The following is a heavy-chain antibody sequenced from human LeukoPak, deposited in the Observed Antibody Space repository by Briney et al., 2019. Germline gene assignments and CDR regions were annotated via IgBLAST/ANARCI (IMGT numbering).Heavy chain of an antibody. D-gene: IGHD3-22*01. Sequence: ASVKVSCKPSGYTFTVNYVHWVRQAPGQGLEWVGWINPNSGGTYYAQKFQGRVTMTRDTSLSTAYMDLSRLTSDDTAVYYCARGFSDSSGKRLDYWGQGTLVTASS. CDR3: ARGFSDSSGKRLDY. CDR2: INPNSGGT. J-gene: IGHJ4*02. V-gene: IGHV1-2*02. CDR1: GYTFTVNY.